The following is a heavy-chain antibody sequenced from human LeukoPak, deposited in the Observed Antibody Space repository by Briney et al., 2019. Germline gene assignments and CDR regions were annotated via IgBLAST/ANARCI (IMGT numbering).Heavy chain of an antibody. CDR2: ISYTGTT. V-gene: IGHV4-59*01. Sequence: SETLSLTCTVSGDSISSYHWNWIRQPPGKGLEYIGHISYTGTTNYNPSLKSRVTISLDTSKNQFSLKLNSVTAADTAVYYCARGRQYLNPFDSRGQGTLVTVSS. CDR1: GDSISSYH. CDR3: ARGRQYLNPFDS. J-gene: IGHJ4*02. D-gene: IGHD2/OR15-2a*01.